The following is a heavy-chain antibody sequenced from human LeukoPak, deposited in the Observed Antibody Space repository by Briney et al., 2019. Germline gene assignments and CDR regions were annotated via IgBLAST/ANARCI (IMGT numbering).Heavy chain of an antibody. Sequence: SETLSLTCAVYGGSFSGYYWSWIRQPPGKGLEWIGEINHSGSTNYNPSLKSRVTISVDTSKNRFSLKLSSVTAADTAVYYCARVSGGYCSGGSCLRFDPWGQGTLVTVSS. D-gene: IGHD2-15*01. V-gene: IGHV4-34*01. CDR1: GGSFSGYY. CDR2: INHSGST. J-gene: IGHJ5*02. CDR3: ARVSGGYCSGGSCLRFDP.